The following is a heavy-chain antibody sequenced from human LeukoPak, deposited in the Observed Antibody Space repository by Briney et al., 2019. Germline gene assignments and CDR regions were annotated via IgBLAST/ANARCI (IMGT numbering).Heavy chain of an antibody. J-gene: IGHJ4*02. D-gene: IGHD1-14*01. CDR2: ISGTGGST. V-gene: IGHV3-23*01. Sequence: GGSLRLSCAASGFTFSSYAMSWVRQAPGKGLEWVSAISGTGGSTYYADSVKGRFTISRDNSKNTLYLQMNSLRAEDTAVYYCAKTSWEAGLCFDYWGQGTLVTASS. CDR3: AKTSWEAGLCFDY. CDR1: GFTFSSYA.